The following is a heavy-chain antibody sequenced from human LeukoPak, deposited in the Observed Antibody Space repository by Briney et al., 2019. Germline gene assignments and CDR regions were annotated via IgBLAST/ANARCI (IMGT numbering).Heavy chain of an antibody. CDR1: GFSFSSYG. CDR3: AKYYYGSGSYPLNFDY. D-gene: IGHD3-10*01. Sequence: GGSLRLSCAASGFSFSSYGMSCVCQAPGKGREWVSTIRTSGGNIYYADSVKGRFTISRDNSKHTLSLQMNSLRAEDTAVYYCAKYYYGSGSYPLNFDYWGQGTLVTVSS. V-gene: IGHV3-23*01. CDR2: IRTSGGNI. J-gene: IGHJ4*02.